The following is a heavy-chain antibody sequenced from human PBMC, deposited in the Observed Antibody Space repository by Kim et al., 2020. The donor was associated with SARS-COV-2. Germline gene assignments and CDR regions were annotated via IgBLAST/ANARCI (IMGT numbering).Heavy chain of an antibody. D-gene: IGHD3-9*01. CDR1: GYTFTGYY. CDR3: AAGILLTGMGLDY. V-gene: IGHV1-2*06. Sequence: ASVKVSCKASGYTFTGYYMHWVRQAPGQGLEWMGRINPNSGGTNYAQQFQGRVTMTRDTSISTAYMELSRLRSDDTAVYYCAAGILLTGMGLDYWSQGTLVTVSS. J-gene: IGHJ4*02. CDR2: INPNSGGT.